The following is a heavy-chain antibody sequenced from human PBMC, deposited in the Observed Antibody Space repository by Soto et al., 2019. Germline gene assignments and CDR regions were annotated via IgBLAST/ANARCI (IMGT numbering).Heavy chain of an antibody. CDR2: ISAYNDNT. Sequence: GASVKVSCKASGHTFTSYGITWVRQAPGQGLEWMGWISAYNDNTNYAQKLQGRVTMTTDTSTSTAYMELRSLRFDDTAVYYCARDLRSGMDVWGQGTTVTVSS. CDR3: ARDLRSGMDV. CDR1: GHTFTSYG. J-gene: IGHJ6*02. V-gene: IGHV1-18*04.